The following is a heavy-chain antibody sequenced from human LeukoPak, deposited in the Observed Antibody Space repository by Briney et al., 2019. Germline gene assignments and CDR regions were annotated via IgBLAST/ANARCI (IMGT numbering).Heavy chain of an antibody. CDR1: GGSISGYF. Sequence: SETLSLTCTVSGGSISGYFWSWIRQPPEKQLEWIAYIHYSGTTNYKPSLKSRVTISLDTSRSQFSLKLTSVTAADTAVYYCARGDFAAPDIFHYWGLGTLVTVSS. CDR3: ARGDFAAPDIFHY. CDR2: IHYSGTT. J-gene: IGHJ4*02. D-gene: IGHD6-13*01. V-gene: IGHV4-59*01.